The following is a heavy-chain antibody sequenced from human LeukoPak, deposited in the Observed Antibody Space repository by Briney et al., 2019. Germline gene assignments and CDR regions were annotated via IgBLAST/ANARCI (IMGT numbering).Heavy chain of an antibody. CDR3: ARGPAPVLLWFGENVDAFDI. CDR2: IWYDGSNK. J-gene: IGHJ3*02. V-gene: IGHV3-33*01. D-gene: IGHD3-10*01. Sequence: GGSLRLSCAASGFTFSSYGMHWVRQAPGKGLEWEAVIWYDGSNKYYADSVKGRFTISRDNSKNTLYLQMNSLRAEDTAVYYCARGPAPVLLWFGENVDAFDIWGQGTMVTVSS. CDR1: GFTFSSYG.